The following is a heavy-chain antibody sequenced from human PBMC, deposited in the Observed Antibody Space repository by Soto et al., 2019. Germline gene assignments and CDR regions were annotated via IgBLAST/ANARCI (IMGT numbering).Heavy chain of an antibody. Sequence: VQLVESGGGVVQPGRSLRLSCAASGFTFSSYIMHWVRQVPGKGLEWVAVIPHDGSYKYYAESVKGRFTISRDNSKNTVYLQMNSLRAEDTAVYYCVRESNAFDFWGQGTMVTVSS. CDR3: VRESNAFDF. J-gene: IGHJ3*01. CDR1: GFTFSSYI. CDR2: IPHDGSYK. V-gene: IGHV3-30-3*01.